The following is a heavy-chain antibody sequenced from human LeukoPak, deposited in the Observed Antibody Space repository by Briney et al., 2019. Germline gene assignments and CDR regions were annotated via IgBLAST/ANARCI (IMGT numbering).Heavy chain of an antibody. V-gene: IGHV3-11*01. CDR2: ISSSGSTI. CDR3: ARDEIAAAGWYFDL. D-gene: IGHD6-13*01. J-gene: IGHJ2*01. CDR1: GFTFSDYY. Sequence: SGGSLRLFCAASGFTFSDYYMSWMLQAPGKGLEWVSYISSSGSTIYYADSVKGRFTISRDNAKNSLYLQMNSLRAEDTAVYYCARDEIAAAGWYFDLWGRGTLVTVSS.